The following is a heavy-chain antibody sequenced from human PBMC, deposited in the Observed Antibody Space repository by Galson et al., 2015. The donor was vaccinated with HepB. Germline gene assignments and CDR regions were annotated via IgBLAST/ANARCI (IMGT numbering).Heavy chain of an antibody. V-gene: IGHV3-49*03. CDR1: GFTFGDYA. D-gene: IGHD2-15*01. J-gene: IGHJ3*02. CDR2: IRSKAYGGTT. Sequence: SLRLSCAASGFTFGDYAMSWFRQAPGKGLEWVGFIRSKAYGGTTEYAASVKGRFTISRDDSKSIAYLQMNSLKTEDTAVYYCTRDLWRAIVVVVAPPVNNDAFDIWGQGTMVTVSS. CDR3: TRDLWRAIVVVVAPPVNNDAFDI.